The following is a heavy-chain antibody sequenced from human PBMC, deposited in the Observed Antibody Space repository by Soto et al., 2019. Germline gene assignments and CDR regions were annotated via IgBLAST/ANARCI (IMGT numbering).Heavy chain of an antibody. Sequence: EVQLLESGGGLVQPGGSLRLSCAASGFTFSSYAMSWVRQAPGKGLEWVSAISGSGGSTYYADSVKGRFTISRDNSKNKRYLQMTSLRAEDTAVYDCAKDAVGAVYYYHYGMDVWGQGTTVTVSS. CDR2: ISGSGGST. D-gene: IGHD1-26*01. V-gene: IGHV3-23*01. J-gene: IGHJ6*02. CDR3: AKDAVGAVYYYHYGMDV. CDR1: GFTFSSYA.